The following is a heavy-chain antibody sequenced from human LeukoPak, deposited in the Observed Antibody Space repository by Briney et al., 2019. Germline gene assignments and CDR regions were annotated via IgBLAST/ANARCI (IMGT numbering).Heavy chain of an antibody. Sequence: PSETLSLTCAVYGGSFSGYYWSWIRQPPGKGLEWIGEINHSGSTNYNPSLKSRVTISVDTSKNQFSLKLSSVTAADTAVYYCARRRLRYFDWLSGHFDYWGQGTLVTVSS. D-gene: IGHD3-9*01. CDR3: ARRRLRYFDWLSGHFDY. CDR2: INHSGST. J-gene: IGHJ4*02. V-gene: IGHV4-34*01. CDR1: GGSFSGYY.